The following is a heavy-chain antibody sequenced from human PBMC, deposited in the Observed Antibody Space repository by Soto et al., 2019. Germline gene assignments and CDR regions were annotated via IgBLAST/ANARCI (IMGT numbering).Heavy chain of an antibody. D-gene: IGHD3-9*01. CDR2: IIPIFGTA. Sequence: SVKVSCKASGGTFSSYAISWVRQAPGQGLEWMGGIIPIFGTANYAQKFQGRVTITADESTSTAYMELSSLRSEDTAVYYCARAQYDILTGYYRTPRLNWFDPWGQGTLVTVSS. V-gene: IGHV1-69*13. CDR1: GGTFSSYA. CDR3: ARAQYDILTGYYRTPRLNWFDP. J-gene: IGHJ5*02.